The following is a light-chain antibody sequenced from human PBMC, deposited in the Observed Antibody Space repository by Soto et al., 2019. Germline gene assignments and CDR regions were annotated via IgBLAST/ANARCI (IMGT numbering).Light chain of an antibody. J-gene: IGKJ4*01. CDR1: QSVSTSY. CDR2: GAS. V-gene: IGKV3-20*01. CDR3: QQYGSVPLT. Sequence: EIVLTQSPGTLSLSPGERATLSCRASQSVSTSYLAWYQQKHGQAPRLLIYGASSRATGIPDRFSGSGSGGDFTRTISRLEPEDFSVYYCQQYGSVPLTFGGGTKVEIK.